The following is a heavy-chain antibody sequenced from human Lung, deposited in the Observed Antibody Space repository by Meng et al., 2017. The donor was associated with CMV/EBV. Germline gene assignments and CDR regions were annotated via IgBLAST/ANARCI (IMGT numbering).Heavy chain of an antibody. Sequence: GEXXKISCAASGFTFDDYGMSWVRQAPGKGLEWVSGINWNGSSTGYADSVKGRFTISRDNAKNSLYLQMNSLRAEDTALYHCARGAGTAMAPAGYWRQGTLVTVSS. CDR3: ARGAGTAMAPAGY. D-gene: IGHD5-18*01. CDR1: GFTFDDYG. V-gene: IGHV3-20*01. J-gene: IGHJ4*02. CDR2: INWNGSST.